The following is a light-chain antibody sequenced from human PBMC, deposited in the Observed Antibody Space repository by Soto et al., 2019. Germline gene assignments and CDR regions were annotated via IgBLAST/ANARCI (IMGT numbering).Light chain of an antibody. CDR2: KAS. CDR3: QQYNTYSRT. Sequence: DIQMTQSPSTLSASVGDRVTITCRASQSVSNWLAWYQQRPGKAPKLLIYKASTLGGGVPSRFSGSGSGTEFTLTIISLQPDDFATDYCQQYNTYSRTFGPGTKVEIK. CDR1: QSVSNW. V-gene: IGKV1-5*03. J-gene: IGKJ1*01.